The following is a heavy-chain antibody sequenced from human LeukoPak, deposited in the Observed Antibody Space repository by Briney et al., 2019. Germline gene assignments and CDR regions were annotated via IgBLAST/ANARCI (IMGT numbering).Heavy chain of an antibody. J-gene: IGHJ3*02. V-gene: IGHV1-2*02. Sequence: ASVRVSCKASGYTFTGYYIHWIRQAPGQGLEWMGWINPNSGGTNYAQKFQGRVTMTRDTSISTAYMELSRLRSDDTAVYYCARGIVVVTTKRPSDAFDIWGQGTMVTVSS. CDR2: INPNSGGT. D-gene: IGHD2-21*02. CDR1: GYTFTGYY. CDR3: ARGIVVVTTKRPSDAFDI.